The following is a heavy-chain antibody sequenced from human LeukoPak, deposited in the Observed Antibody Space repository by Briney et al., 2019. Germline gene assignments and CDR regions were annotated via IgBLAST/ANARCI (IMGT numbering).Heavy chain of an antibody. D-gene: IGHD3-10*01. CDR2: IYHSGST. J-gene: IGHJ4*02. Sequence: PSHPLSLTCAVSGGSIRSGGYSWRWIRQPPGTGLEWIGYIYHSGSTYYNPSLKSRLTISVDRSKNQFSLKLSSVTAADTAVYYCARGRDGSELDYWGQGTLVTVSS. V-gene: IGHV4-30-2*01. CDR3: ARGRDGSELDY. CDR1: GGSIRSGGYS.